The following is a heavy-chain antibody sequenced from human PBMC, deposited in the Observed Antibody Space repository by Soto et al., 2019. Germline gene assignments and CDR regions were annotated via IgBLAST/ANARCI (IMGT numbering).Heavy chain of an antibody. D-gene: IGHD6-19*01. J-gene: IGHJ4*01. CDR2: IHHSGST. CDR3: ARVHVMVVAGSTFDY. V-gene: IGHV4-38-2*01. CDR1: GYSISSGYY. Sequence: SETLSLTCSVSGYSISSGYYWGWIRQAPGKGLEWIGNIHHSGSTYYNPSLESRVTISIDTSNNQFSLKLTSVTAADTAVYYCARVHVMVVAGSTFDYWGHGTLVTVSS.